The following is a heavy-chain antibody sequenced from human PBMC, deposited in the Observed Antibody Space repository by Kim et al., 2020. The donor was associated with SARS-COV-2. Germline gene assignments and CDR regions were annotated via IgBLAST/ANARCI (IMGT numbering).Heavy chain of an antibody. CDR3: AREAYSGGFDY. J-gene: IGHJ4*02. CDR2: T. Sequence: TIYNPSLQRLVIISADTSKNPFSLTRSSVTAADTAVYYCAREAYSGGFDYWGQGTLVTVSS. D-gene: IGHD6-19*01. V-gene: IGHV4-59*01.